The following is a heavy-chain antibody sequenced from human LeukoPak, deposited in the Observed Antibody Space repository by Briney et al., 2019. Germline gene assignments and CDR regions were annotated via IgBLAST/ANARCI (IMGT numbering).Heavy chain of an antibody. Sequence: SETLSLTCAVSGYSISSGYYWGWIRQPPGKGLEWIGSIYHSGNTYCHPSLKSRVTISVDTSKNQFSLRLSSVTAADTAVYYCARVIGGYCSSTSCYALDVWGKGTTVTVSS. V-gene: IGHV4-38-2*01. J-gene: IGHJ6*04. CDR2: IYHSGNT. CDR3: ARVIGGYCSSTSCYALDV. CDR1: GYSISSGYY. D-gene: IGHD2-2*01.